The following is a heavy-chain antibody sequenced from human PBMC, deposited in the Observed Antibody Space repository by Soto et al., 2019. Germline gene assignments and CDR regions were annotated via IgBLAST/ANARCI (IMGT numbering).Heavy chain of an antibody. V-gene: IGHV4-59*01. CDR2: IYYSGST. CDR1: GGSISSYY. CDR3: ARSGDYLLYYYYYYMDV. D-gene: IGHD4-17*01. J-gene: IGHJ6*03. Sequence: SETLSLTCTVSGGSISSYYWSWIRQPPGKGLEWIGYIYYSGSTNYNPSLKSRVTISVETSKNQFSLKLSSVTAADTAVYYCARSGDYLLYYYYYYMDVWGKGTTVTVSS.